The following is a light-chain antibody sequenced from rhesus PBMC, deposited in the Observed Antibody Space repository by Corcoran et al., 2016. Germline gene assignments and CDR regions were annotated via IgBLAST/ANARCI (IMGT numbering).Light chain of an antibody. CDR3: QQHNSNPPT. CDR1: QGISNW. Sequence: DIQMTQPPSSLSASVGDRVTITCQASQGISNWLAWYQQKPGKAPKLLIYAASRLQSGVPSRFSGSGSGTEFTLTISSLQPEAFATYYCQQHNSNPPTFGQGTKVEIK. V-gene: IGKV1-33*02. J-gene: IGKJ1*01. CDR2: AAS.